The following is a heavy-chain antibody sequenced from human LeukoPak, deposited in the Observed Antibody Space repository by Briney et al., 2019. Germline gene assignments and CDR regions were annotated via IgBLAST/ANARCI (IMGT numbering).Heavy chain of an antibody. Sequence: GGSLRLSCAASGFTFSSDSMTWVRRAPGKGLEWVSTISGSGVSTFYADPVKGRFTISRDNSKNTLYLHMSSLSAEDTAVYYCAKDSFSSSWGRGTLVTVSS. CDR1: GFTFSSDS. CDR2: ISGSGVST. D-gene: IGHD2-2*01. V-gene: IGHV3-23*01. J-gene: IGHJ4*02. CDR3: AKDSFSSS.